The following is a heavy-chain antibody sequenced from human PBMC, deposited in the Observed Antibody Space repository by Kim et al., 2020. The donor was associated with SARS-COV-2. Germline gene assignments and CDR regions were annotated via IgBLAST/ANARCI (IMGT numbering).Heavy chain of an antibody. Sequence: ADSVKGRFTISTDNSENTLYLQMNSLRAEDTAVYYCARDLGTSYPHAFDIWGQGTMVTVSS. D-gene: IGHD3-16*01. CDR3: ARDLGTSYPHAFDI. J-gene: IGHJ3*02. V-gene: IGHV3-66*01.